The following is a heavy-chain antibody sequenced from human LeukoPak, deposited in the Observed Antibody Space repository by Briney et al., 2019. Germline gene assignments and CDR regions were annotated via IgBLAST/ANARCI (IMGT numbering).Heavy chain of an antibody. Sequence: KSSETLSLTCTVSGYSISSGYYWGWIRQPPGKGLEWIGSIYHSGSTYYNPSLKSRVTISVDTSKNQFSLKLSSVTAADTAVYYCARATGDYSAPLDYWGQGTLVTVSS. CDR3: ARATGDYSAPLDY. V-gene: IGHV4-38-2*02. CDR1: GYSISSGYY. J-gene: IGHJ4*02. CDR2: IYHSGST. D-gene: IGHD4-17*01.